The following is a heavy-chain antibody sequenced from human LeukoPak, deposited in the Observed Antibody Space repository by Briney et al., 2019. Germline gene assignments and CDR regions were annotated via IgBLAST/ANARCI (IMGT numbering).Heavy chain of an antibody. D-gene: IGHD4-11*01. CDR1: IGSISIYY. Sequence: SETLSLPCAFPIGSISIYYWSCIRQPPGKGLEWSGYIYYSGSTNYNPSLKSQVTISVDTSKNQFSLKLSSVTAADTAVYYFARMAYSNYAGYLYGMDVWGQGPRVTVSS. CDR3: ARMAYSNYAGYLYGMDV. V-gene: IGHV4-59*01. J-gene: IGHJ6*02. CDR2: IYYSGST.